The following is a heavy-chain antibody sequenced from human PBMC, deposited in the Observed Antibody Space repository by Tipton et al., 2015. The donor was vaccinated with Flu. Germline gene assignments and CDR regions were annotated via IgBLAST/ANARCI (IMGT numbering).Heavy chain of an antibody. CDR1: GFTFSSYE. CDR2: ISSSGSTI. Sequence: SLRLSCAGSGFTFSSYEMNWVRQAPGKGLEWISYISSSGSTIYYADSVKGRFTISRDNAKNSLYLQMNSLRAEDTAVYYCARKYYDFWSGYLDFQFWGQGILVTVSS. V-gene: IGHV3-48*03. J-gene: IGHJ4*02. D-gene: IGHD3-3*01. CDR3: ARKYYDFWSGYLDFQF.